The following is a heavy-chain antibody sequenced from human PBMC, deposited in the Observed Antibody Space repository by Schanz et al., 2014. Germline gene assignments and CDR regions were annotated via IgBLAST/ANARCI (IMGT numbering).Heavy chain of an antibody. CDR3: ARVRRRIATPSTPSFRNYYYAMDV. V-gene: IGHV3-11*06. Sequence: QVQLVESGGGLVKPGGSLRLSCAASGFTFSDYYMSWIRQAPGKGLEWVSYISGTTTYTNYADSVKGRFTISRDNSKNTLYLQMNSLRAEDTSVYFCARVRRRIATPSTPSFRNYYYAMDVWGQGTTVTVSS. J-gene: IGHJ6*02. CDR2: ISGTTTYT. CDR1: GFTFSDYY. D-gene: IGHD6-13*01.